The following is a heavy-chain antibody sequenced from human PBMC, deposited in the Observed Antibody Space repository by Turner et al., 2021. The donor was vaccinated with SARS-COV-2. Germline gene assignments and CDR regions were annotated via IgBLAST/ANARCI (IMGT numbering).Heavy chain of an antibody. CDR1: GFTFSSYA. V-gene: IGHV3-30-3*01. Sequence: QVHLVVSVGGVVQPGRSLRLSCAASGFTFSSYAMHWVRQAPGKGLEWVAVISYDGSNKFYADSVKGRFTISRDNSKNTLYLQMNSLRAEDTAVYYCARGGGYGAAFDYWGQGTLVTVSS. D-gene: IGHD5-12*01. J-gene: IGHJ4*02. CDR3: ARGGGYGAAFDY. CDR2: ISYDGSNK.